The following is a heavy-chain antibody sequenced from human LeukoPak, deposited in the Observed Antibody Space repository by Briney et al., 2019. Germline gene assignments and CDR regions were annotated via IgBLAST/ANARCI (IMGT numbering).Heavy chain of an antibody. CDR2: ISGSGGST. J-gene: IGHJ5*02. CDR3: AKLAELVVTNNWFGP. D-gene: IGHD2-15*01. V-gene: IGHV3-23*01. Sequence: GGSLRLSCAASGFTFSSYSMSWVRQAPGKGLEWVSGISGSGGSTDYADSVKGRFTISRDNSENTLYLQMNTLTIEDTAVYYCAKLAELVVTNNWFGPWGQGTLVTVSS. CDR1: GFTFSSYS.